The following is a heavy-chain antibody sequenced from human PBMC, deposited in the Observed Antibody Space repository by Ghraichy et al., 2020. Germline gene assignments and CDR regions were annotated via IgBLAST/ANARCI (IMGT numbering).Heavy chain of an antibody. J-gene: IGHJ4*02. V-gene: IGHV4-59*12. D-gene: IGHD6-19*01. CDR2: IYHTGTT. Sequence: SQTLSLTCNVSDGSINTYYWSWLRQAPGKGLEWIGYIYHTGTTNYKPSIKTRVTMSLDTSKNVVSLTVTSVIAADTAVYYCARGPWLIRGPDQWGQGTLVTVSS. CDR1: DGSINTYY. CDR3: ARGPWLIRGPDQ.